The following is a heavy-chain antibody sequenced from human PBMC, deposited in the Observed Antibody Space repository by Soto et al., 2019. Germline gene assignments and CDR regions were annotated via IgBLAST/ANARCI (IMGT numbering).Heavy chain of an antibody. CDR1: GFTFDDYA. V-gene: IGHV3-9*01. CDR2: ISWNSGSI. CDR3: AKYIVGYGGYVFDY. D-gene: IGHD4-17*01. Sequence: EVQLVESGGGLVQPGRSLRLSCAASGFTFDDYAMHWVRQAPGKGLEWVSGISWNSGSIGYADSVKGRFTISRDNAKNSLYLQMNSMRAEDTALYYCAKYIVGYGGYVFDYWGQGTLVTVSS. J-gene: IGHJ4*02.